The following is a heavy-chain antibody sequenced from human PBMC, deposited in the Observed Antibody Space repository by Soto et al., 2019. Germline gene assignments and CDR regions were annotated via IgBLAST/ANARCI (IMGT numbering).Heavy chain of an antibody. CDR3: AKVPKGYCSTTSCYLDP. CDR2: ISGGGATT. Sequence: GGSLRLSCAASGFTFSNNAMSWVRQAPGKGLEWVSTISGGGATTYYADSVKGRFTISRDNSKNTLYLQMNSLRAEDTAVYYCAKVPKGYCSTTSCYLDPWGQGTLVTVSS. V-gene: IGHV3-23*01. J-gene: IGHJ5*02. CDR1: GFTFSNNA. D-gene: IGHD2-2*01.